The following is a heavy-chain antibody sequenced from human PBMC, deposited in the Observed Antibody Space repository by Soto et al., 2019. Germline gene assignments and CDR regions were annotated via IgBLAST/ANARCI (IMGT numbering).Heavy chain of an antibody. V-gene: IGHV4-59*01. CDR2: IYYSGST. J-gene: IGHJ4*02. D-gene: IGHD3-9*01. CDR1: GGSISSYY. Sequence: SETLSLTCTVSGGSISSYYWSWIRQPPGKGLEWIGYIYYSGSTNYNPSLKSRVTISVDTSKNQFSLKLSSVTAADTAVYYCARARADDILTEAMEGGEFFDYWGQGTLVTVSS. CDR3: ARARADDILTEAMEGGEFFDY.